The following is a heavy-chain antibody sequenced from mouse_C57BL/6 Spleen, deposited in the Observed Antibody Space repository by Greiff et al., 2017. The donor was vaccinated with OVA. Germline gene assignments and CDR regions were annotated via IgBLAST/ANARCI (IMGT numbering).Heavy chain of an antibody. CDR1: GYTFTDYY. Sequence: VQLVESGAELVRPGASVKLSCKASGYTFTDYYINWVKQRPGQGLEWIARIYPGSGNTYYNEKFKGKATLTAEKSSSTAYMQLSSLTSEDSAVYFCAKADGYYYFDYWGQGTTLTVSS. CDR3: AKADGYYYFDY. J-gene: IGHJ2*01. CDR2: IYPGSGNT. D-gene: IGHD2-3*01. V-gene: IGHV1-76*01.